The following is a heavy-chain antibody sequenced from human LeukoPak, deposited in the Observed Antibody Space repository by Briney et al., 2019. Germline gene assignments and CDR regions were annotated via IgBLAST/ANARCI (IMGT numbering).Heavy chain of an antibody. CDR1: IFTFSSSV. CDR3: ARGGYYDSSGPGY. CDR2: ISYDGSDK. V-gene: IGHV3-30-3*01. Sequence: GGSLRLSCAASIFTFSSSVMHWVRQAPGKGLEWVAAISYDGSDKYYADSVKGRFTTSRDNSKNSLYLQMNSLRAEDTAVYYCARGGYYDSSGPGYWGQGTLVTVSS. D-gene: IGHD3-22*01. J-gene: IGHJ4*01.